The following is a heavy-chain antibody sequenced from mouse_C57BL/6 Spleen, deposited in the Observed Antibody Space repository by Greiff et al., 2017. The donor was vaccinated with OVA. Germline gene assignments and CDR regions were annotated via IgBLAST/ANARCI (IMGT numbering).Heavy chain of an antibody. CDR2: IHPNSGST. CDR3: ASAKGNYFDY. J-gene: IGHJ2*01. Sequence: QVQLQQPGAELVKPGASVKLSCKASGYTFTSYWMHWVKQRPGQGLEWIGKIHPNSGSTNYNEKFKSKAKLTVEKSSRPASMPLSSLTSEDSSVYYCASAKGNYFDYWGQGTPLTVSS. V-gene: IGHV1-64*01. CDR1: GYTFTSYW.